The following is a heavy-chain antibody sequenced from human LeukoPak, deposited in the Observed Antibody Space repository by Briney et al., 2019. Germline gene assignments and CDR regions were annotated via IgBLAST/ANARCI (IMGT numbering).Heavy chain of an antibody. CDR1: GGSISSGGYY. J-gene: IGHJ3*02. V-gene: IGHV4-31*03. CDR2: IYYSGST. CDR3: ARFPVPAAPDSFYM. D-gene: IGHD6-25*01. Sequence: SETLSLTCTVSGGSISSGGYYWSWIRQHPGKGLEWIGYIYYSGSTYYNPSLKSRVTISVDTSKNQFSLKLSSVTSADTAVYFWARFPVPAAPDSFYMWGQGTMVTVSS.